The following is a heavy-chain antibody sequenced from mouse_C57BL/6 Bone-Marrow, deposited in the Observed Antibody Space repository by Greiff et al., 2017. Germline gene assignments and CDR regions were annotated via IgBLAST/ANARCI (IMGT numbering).Heavy chain of an antibody. Sequence: EVQLKESGGDLVKPGGSLKLSCAASGFTFSSYGMSWVRQTPDKRLEWVATISSGGSYTYYPDSVKGRFTISRDNAKNTLYLQMSSLKSEDTAMYYCARLQDYWGQGTTLTVSS. J-gene: IGHJ2*01. CDR2: ISSGGSYT. V-gene: IGHV5-6*01. CDR3: ARLQDY. CDR1: GFTFSSYG.